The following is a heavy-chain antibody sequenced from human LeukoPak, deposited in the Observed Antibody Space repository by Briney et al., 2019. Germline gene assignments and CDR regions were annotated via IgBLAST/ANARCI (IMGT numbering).Heavy chain of an antibody. CDR2: INPNSGGT. V-gene: IGHV1-2*02. CDR3: ARLYYDTSDFFDY. J-gene: IGHJ4*02. CDR1: GYTFTDYY. Sequence: ASVTVSCKASGYTFTDYYMHWVRQAPGQGLEWMGWINPNSGGTNYAQKFQGRVTMTRDTSTSTAYMELSRLTSADPAVYYCARLYYDTSDFFDYWGQGTLVTVSS. D-gene: IGHD3-22*01.